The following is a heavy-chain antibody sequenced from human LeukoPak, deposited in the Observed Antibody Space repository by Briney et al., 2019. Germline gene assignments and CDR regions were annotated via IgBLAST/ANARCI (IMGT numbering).Heavy chain of an antibody. J-gene: IGHJ3*02. CDR2: IIPIFGTA. V-gene: IGHV1-69*05. Sequence: SVKVSCKASGGTFSSYAISWVRQAPGQGLEWMGGIIPIFGTANYAQKFQGRVTITTDESTSTAYMELSSLRSEDTAVYYCARDPGGDNYDAFDIWGQGTMVTVSS. CDR1: GGTFSSYA. D-gene: IGHD1-1*01. CDR3: ARDPGGDNYDAFDI.